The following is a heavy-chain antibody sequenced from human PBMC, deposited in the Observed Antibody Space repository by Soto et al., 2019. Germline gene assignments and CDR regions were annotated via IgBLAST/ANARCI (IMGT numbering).Heavy chain of an antibody. Sequence: ASVKVSCKASGYTFTSYAMHWVRQAPGQRLEWMGWINAGNGNTKYSQKFQGRVTITRDTSASTAYMELSSLRSEDTAVYYCASGTAMGTAMVTFPYYGTDVWGQATTVTVSS. CDR1: GYTFTSYA. CDR3: ASGTAMGTAMVTFPYYGTDV. V-gene: IGHV1-3*01. J-gene: IGHJ6*02. CDR2: INAGNGNT. D-gene: IGHD5-18*01.